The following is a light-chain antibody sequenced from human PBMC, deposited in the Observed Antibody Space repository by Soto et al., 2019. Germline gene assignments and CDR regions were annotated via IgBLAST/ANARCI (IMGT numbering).Light chain of an antibody. CDR3: QQYNNWPPWT. CDR2: GAS. CDR1: QSLSNN. J-gene: IGKJ1*01. Sequence: EIVMTQSPATLSVSPGERATLSCRASQSLSNNLAWYQQKPGQAPRLLIYGASTRATGIPARFSGRGSGTEFTLTISSLQSEDFAVYYCQQYNNWPPWTFGQGTKLEIK. V-gene: IGKV3-15*01.